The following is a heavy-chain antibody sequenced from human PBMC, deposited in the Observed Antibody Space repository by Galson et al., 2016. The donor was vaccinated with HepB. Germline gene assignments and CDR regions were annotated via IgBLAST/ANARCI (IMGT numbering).Heavy chain of an antibody. D-gene: IGHD2-2*01. CDR2: ISRSGTFL. Sequence: SLRLSCAASGIIFDDYSMNWVRQTPGKGLEWVASISRSGTFLYYAAAVMGSSALSRDSATNSLYLQMNSLRVEDTGVYNCSRDRGVVVPTSYGSEGMDVGGQGTAVTVSS. V-gene: IGHV3-21*01. J-gene: IGHJ6*02. CDR3: SRDRGVVVPTSYGSEGMDV. CDR1: GIIFDDYS.